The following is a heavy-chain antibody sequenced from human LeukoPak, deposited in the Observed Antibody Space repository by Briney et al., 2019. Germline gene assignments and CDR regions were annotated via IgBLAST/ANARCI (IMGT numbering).Heavy chain of an antibody. CDR3: AKDRPVGATSEYFQH. D-gene: IGHD1-26*01. CDR2: ISGSGGST. J-gene: IGHJ1*01. CDR1: GFTFSDYY. V-gene: IGHV3-23*01. Sequence: GGSLRLSCAASGFTFSDYYMSWIRQAPGKGLEWVSAISGSGGSTYYADSVKGRFTISRDNSKNTLYLQMNSLRAEDTAVYYCAKDRPVGATSEYFQHWGQGTLVTVSS.